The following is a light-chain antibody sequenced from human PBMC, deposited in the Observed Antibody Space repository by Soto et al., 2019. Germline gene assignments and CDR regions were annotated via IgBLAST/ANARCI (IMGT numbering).Light chain of an antibody. J-gene: IGKJ1*01. V-gene: IGKV3D-15*02. Sequence: IMMPQSQATLSVSPGERATLSCRASQSLSSNLAWYQQKPGQAPRLLVDGPSTRATGIPDRFSGSGSGTEFTLTITRLDPEDFAVYFWQQYGPSPTFGQGTKVDIK. CDR2: GPS. CDR3: QQYGPSPT. CDR1: QSLSSN.